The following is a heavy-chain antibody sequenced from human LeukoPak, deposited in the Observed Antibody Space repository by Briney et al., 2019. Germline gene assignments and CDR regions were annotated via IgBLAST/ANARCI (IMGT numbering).Heavy chain of an antibody. V-gene: IGHV1-2*02. CDR3: ASQRNWNVYYYGMDV. Sequence: GASVKVSCKASGYTFTSYDINWVRQATGQGLEWMGWMNPNSGGTNYAQKFQGRVTMTRDTSISTAYMELSRLRSDDTAVYYCASQRNWNVYYYGMDVWGQGTTVTVSS. CDR1: GYTFTSYD. CDR2: MNPNSGGT. J-gene: IGHJ6*02. D-gene: IGHD1-20*01.